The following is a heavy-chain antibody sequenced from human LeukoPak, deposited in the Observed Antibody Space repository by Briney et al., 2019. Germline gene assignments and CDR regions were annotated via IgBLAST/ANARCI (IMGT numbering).Heavy chain of an antibody. CDR3: ATYSSGWLGVDY. CDR1: GFTFNNYE. V-gene: IGHV3-48*03. J-gene: IGHJ4*02. D-gene: IGHD6-19*01. CDR2: ISSSGSTT. Sequence: GGSLRLSCAASGFTFNNYEMNWVRQAPGKGLEWVSYISSSGSTTHFADSVKGRFTISRDNAKNSLYLQMNSLRAEDTAVCFCATYSSGWLGVDYWGQGTLVTVSS.